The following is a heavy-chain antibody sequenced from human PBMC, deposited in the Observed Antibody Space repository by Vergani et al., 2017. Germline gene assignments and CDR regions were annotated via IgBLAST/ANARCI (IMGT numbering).Heavy chain of an antibody. CDR3: VREVSYCGSTTCRNPSYVYYYHMDV. J-gene: IGHJ6*03. CDR2: IYYDGSKK. Sequence: QVQLVESGGGVVQPGRSLRLSCTSSGFTFCTYAMHWVRQAPGKGLEWVSIIYYDGSKKYYADSVKGRFTISGGNSRNTLDLLMSSLRAEDTAIYYCVREVSYCGSTTCRNPSYVYYYHMDVWGEGTTVTVSS. V-gene: IGHV3-33*01. CDR1: GFTFCTYA. D-gene: IGHD2-21*01.